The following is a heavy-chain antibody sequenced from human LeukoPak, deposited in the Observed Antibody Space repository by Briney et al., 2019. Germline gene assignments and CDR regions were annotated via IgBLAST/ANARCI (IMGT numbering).Heavy chain of an antibody. Sequence: ASVEVSCKASGDTFTGYYFHWVRQAPGQGLEWMGWINPNTSNTKYSQRFQGRVTMTTHMSISMAYIELSRLRSDDTAVYYCAREGDCSGTSCPFASWGQGTLVTVSS. CDR1: GDTFTGYY. J-gene: IGHJ4*02. CDR3: AREGDCSGTSCPFAS. CDR2: INPNTSNT. V-gene: IGHV1-2*02. D-gene: IGHD2-2*01.